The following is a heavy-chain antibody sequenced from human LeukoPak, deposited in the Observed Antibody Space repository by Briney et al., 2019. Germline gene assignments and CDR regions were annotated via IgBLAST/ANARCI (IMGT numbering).Heavy chain of an antibody. CDR1: GRSFSGYY. J-gene: IGHJ4*02. CDR3: AVGHPKFGF. CDR2: INHSGST. Sequence: PSETLSLTWAVYGRSFSGYYSSCTRHPAGKWLEWLGVINHSGSTKYNPSLKSRVTISVDTSKNQFSLKLSSVTAADTAVYDCAVGHPKFGFWGQGTLVTVSS. D-gene: IGHD3-16*01. V-gene: IGHV4-34*01.